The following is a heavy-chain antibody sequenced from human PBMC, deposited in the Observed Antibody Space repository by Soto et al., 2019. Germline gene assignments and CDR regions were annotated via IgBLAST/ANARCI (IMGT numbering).Heavy chain of an antibody. D-gene: IGHD4-17*01. CDR2: INHSGST. V-gene: IGHV4-34*01. J-gene: IGHJ4*02. CDR3: AKNDYASSY. CDR1: GGSFSDYY. Sequence: SETLSLTCAVYGGSFSDYYWSWIRQPPGKGLEWIGEINHSGSTNYNPSLKSRVTISVDTSKNQFSLKLSSVTAADTAVYYCAKNDYASSYWGQGTLVTVS.